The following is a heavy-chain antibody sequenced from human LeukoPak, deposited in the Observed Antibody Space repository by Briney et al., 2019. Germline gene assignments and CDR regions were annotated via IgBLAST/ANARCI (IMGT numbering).Heavy chain of an antibody. J-gene: IGHJ4*02. CDR1: GYTFTGYY. CDR2: INPNSGGT. D-gene: IGHD6-13*01. Sequence: ASVKVSCKASGYTFTGYYMHWVRQAPGQGLEWMGWINPNSGGTNYAQKFQGRVTMTRDTSISTAYMELSRLRSDDTAVYYCARPLHGVYYFDYWGQGTLVTVSS. V-gene: IGHV1-2*02. CDR3: ARPLHGVYYFDY.